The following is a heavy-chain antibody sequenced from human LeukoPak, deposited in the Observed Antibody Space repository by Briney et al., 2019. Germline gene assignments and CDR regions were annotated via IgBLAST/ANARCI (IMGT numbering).Heavy chain of an antibody. V-gene: IGHV4-34*01. J-gene: IGHJ5*02. D-gene: IGHD1-20*01. CDR3: ARLAGITGPRRDWFDP. CDR1: GGSFSGYY. Sequence: PSETLSLTCAVYGGSFSGYYWSWIRQPPGKGLEWIGSIYYSGSTYYNPSLKSRVTISVDTSKNQFSLKLSSVTAADTAVYYCARLAGITGPRRDWFDPWGQGTLVTVSS. CDR2: IYYSGST.